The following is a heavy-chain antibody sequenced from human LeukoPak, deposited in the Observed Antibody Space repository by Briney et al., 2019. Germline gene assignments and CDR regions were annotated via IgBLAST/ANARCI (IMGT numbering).Heavy chain of an antibody. D-gene: IGHD5-18*01. CDR2: IYYSGST. Sequence: PSETLSLTCTVFGGSISSYYWSWIRQPPGKGLEWIGYIYYSGSTNYNPSLKSRVTISVDTSKNQSSLKLTSVTAADTAVYYCARTTEGGYTYGYFYYYYMDVWGKGTTVTISS. V-gene: IGHV4-59*01. CDR1: GGSISSYY. CDR3: ARTTEGGYTYGYFYYYYMDV. J-gene: IGHJ6*03.